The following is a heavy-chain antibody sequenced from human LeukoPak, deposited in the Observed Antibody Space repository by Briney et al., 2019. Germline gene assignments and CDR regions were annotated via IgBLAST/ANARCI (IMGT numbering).Heavy chain of an antibody. CDR2: ISAYNGNT. J-gene: IGHJ4*02. Sequence: ASVTVSCKASGYTFTNYGISWVRQAPGQGLEWMGWISAYNGNTNYAQKLQGRVTMTTDTYTSTAYMELRSLRSDETAVYYCARVGGTYYDFWSGYYTMGDFDYWGQGTLVTVSS. CDR3: ARVGGTYYDFWSGYYTMGDFDY. V-gene: IGHV1-18*01. D-gene: IGHD3-3*01. CDR1: GYTFTNYG.